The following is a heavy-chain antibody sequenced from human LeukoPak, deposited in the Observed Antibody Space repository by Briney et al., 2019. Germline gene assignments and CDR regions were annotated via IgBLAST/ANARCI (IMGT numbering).Heavy chain of an antibody. CDR2: ISGSGVST. CDR1: GFTFSTYA. CDR3: AKQFNDYGDYVIQH. V-gene: IGHV3-23*01. J-gene: IGHJ1*01. D-gene: IGHD4-17*01. Sequence: GGSLRLSCAASGFTFSTYAMSWVRQAPGKGLEWVSIISGSGVSTYYADSVKGRFTISRDNSKNTLYLRLKSLRAEDTAIYYCAKQFNDYGDYVIQHWGQGTLVIVSS.